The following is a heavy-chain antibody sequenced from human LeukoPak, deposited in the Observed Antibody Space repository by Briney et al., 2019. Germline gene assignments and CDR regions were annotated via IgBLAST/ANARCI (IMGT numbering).Heavy chain of an antibody. D-gene: IGHD6-19*01. Sequence: SETLSLTCTVSGYSISSGYYWGWIRQPPGKGLEWIGSIYYSGSTYYNPSLKSRVTISVDTSKNQFSLKLSSVTAADTAVYYCARDNKGSGPIYFDYWGQGTLVTVSS. CDR2: IYYSGST. V-gene: IGHV4-38-2*02. J-gene: IGHJ4*02. CDR1: GYSISSGYY. CDR3: ARDNKGSGPIYFDY.